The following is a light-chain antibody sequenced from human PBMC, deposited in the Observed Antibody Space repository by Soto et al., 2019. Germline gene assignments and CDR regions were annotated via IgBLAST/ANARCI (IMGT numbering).Light chain of an antibody. CDR3: SSYTSSNTLV. V-gene: IGLV2-14*01. Sequence: QSALTQPASVSGSPGQSITISCTGTSSDVGGYMYVSWYQQHPGKAPKLMIYDVTNRPSGVSNRFSGFKSGNTAFLTISGLQAEDEADYYCSSYTSSNTLVFGGGTKLTVL. J-gene: IGLJ2*01. CDR1: SSDVGGYMY. CDR2: DVT.